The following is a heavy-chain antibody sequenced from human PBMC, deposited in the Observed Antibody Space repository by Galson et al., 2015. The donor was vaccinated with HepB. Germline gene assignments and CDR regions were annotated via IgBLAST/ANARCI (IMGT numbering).Heavy chain of an antibody. CDR1: GYTFSSYG. CDR2: INTNTGNP. CDR3: ARDYYDRSSDY. D-gene: IGHD3-22*01. V-gene: IGHV7-4-1*02. Sequence: SVKVSCKASGYTFSSYGMNWVRQAPGQGLEWMGWINTNTGNPTYAQGFTGRFVFSLDTPVSTAYLQISSLKAEDTAVYYCARDYYDRSSDYWGQGTLVTVSS. J-gene: IGHJ4*02.